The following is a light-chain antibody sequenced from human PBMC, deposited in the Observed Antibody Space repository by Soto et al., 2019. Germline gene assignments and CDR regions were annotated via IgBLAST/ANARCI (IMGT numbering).Light chain of an antibody. V-gene: IGLV2-14*01. Sequence: QSALTQPASVSGSPGQSIASSCTGTSSDVGAYNSVSWYQQYPGKAPKLMIHDVSNRPSGVSDRFSGSKSGNTASLTISGLQAEDEADYYCSSYTSSSSYVFGSGTKVTVL. CDR3: SSYTSSSSYV. CDR1: SSDVGAYNS. CDR2: DVS. J-gene: IGLJ1*01.